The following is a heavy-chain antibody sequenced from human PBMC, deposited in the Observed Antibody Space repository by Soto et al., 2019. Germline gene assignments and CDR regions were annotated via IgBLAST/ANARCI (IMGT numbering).Heavy chain of an antibody. CDR2: IGTAGDT. CDR3: ARGSFDY. Sequence: GGSLRLSCASSGVTFSSYDMHWVRQATGKGLEWVSAIGTAGDTYYPGSVKGRFTISRENAKNSLYLQMNSLRAGDTAVYYCARGSFDYWGQGTLVTVSS. J-gene: IGHJ4*02. CDR1: GVTFSSYD. V-gene: IGHV3-13*01.